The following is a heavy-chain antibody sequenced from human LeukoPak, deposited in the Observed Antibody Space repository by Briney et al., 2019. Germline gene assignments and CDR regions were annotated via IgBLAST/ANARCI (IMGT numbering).Heavy chain of an antibody. CDR3: ARGQASGRSYSGIDY. Sequence: PGRSLRLSCAASGFTFSSYGMHWVRQAPGKGLEWVAVIRYDGSTKHYTDSVKGRFTISRDNSKNTLYLEMNSLRAEDTAVYYCARGQASGRSYSGIDYWGQGTLVTVSS. CDR2: IRYDGSTK. J-gene: IGHJ4*02. V-gene: IGHV3-33*08. CDR1: GFTFSSYG. D-gene: IGHD1-26*01.